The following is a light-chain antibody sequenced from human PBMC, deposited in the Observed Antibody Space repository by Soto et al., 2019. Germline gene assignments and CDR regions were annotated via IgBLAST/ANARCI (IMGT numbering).Light chain of an antibody. Sequence: DIQLTQSPSTLSASGGDRVTLTCRASQNINNWLAWYQQKPGKAPKVLIYDASSLESGVPSRFSGSGSGTEFTLTISSLQPDDFATYYCQQYDGNFGPGTKVDIK. CDR1: QNINNW. CDR3: QQYDGN. V-gene: IGKV1-5*01. CDR2: DAS. J-gene: IGKJ3*01.